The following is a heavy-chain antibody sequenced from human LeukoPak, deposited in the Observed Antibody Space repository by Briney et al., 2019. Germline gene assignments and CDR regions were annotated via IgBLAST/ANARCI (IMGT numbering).Heavy chain of an antibody. CDR2: INPSGGST. J-gene: IGHJ4*02. CDR3: ARSGRGTYYYFDL. D-gene: IGHD1-26*01. CDR1: GYTFTSYY. Sequence: ASVKVSCKASGYTFTSYYMHWVRQAPGQGLEWMGIINPSGGSTSYAQKFQGRVTMTRDMSTSTVYMGLSSLRSEDTAVYYCARSGRGTYYYFDLWGQGTLVTVSS. V-gene: IGHV1-46*01.